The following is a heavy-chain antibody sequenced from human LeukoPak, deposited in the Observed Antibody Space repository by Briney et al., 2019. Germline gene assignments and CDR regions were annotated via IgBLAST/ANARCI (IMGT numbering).Heavy chain of an antibody. CDR1: GYSSATNW. V-gene: IGHV5-51*01. Sequence: GESLKISCKGSGYSSATNWIGWVRQMPGKGLEWMGIIHPGDSTTRYSPSFQGQVTMSADKSINTAYLQWSSLKASDTAMYYCARLPPYYYAMDVWGKGTTVTVSS. CDR3: ARLPPYYYAMDV. CDR2: IHPGDSTT. J-gene: IGHJ6*04.